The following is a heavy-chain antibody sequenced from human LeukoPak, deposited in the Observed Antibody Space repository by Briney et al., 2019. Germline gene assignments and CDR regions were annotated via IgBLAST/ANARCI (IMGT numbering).Heavy chain of an antibody. V-gene: IGHV1-3*01. CDR2: INPGNGNT. CDR1: GHTFSSDV. J-gene: IGHJ6*02. CDR3: VRDYRYRGAPFYGMDV. D-gene: IGHD3-10*01. Sequence: ASVKVSCKASGHTFSSDVMHWVRQASGQSLEWMGWINPGNGNTKYSQKFQGRVTIARDTSATTVYMELNSLRSEDTAVYYCVRDYRYRGAPFYGMDVWGQGTTVTVSS.